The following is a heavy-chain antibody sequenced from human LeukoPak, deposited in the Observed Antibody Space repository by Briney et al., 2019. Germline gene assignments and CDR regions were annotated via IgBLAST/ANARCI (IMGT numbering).Heavy chain of an antibody. Sequence: SETLSLTCTVPVGPISSYYWSWIRQPPGKGLEWIGYIYYSGRTNYNPSLKTRVTISVDTSKNQFSLKLNSVTAADTAVYYCARPSRDGYKYAFDYWGQGTLVTVSS. CDR2: IYYSGRT. D-gene: IGHD5-24*01. J-gene: IGHJ4*02. CDR1: VGPISSYY. CDR3: ARPSRDGYKYAFDY. V-gene: IGHV4-59*01.